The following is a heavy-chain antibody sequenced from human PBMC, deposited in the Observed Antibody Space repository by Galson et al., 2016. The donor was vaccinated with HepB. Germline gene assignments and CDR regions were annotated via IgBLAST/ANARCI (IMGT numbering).Heavy chain of an antibody. D-gene: IGHD3-10*01. CDR1: GGTFSNFA. Sequence: SVKVSCKASGGTFSNFAISWLRQAPGQGLEWMGGIIPLFGATNYAQKFQGRVTITADKSTTTVYMDLGSLRSEDTAVYYCARGGGNTMVRGVVPGLFDPLGQGTLGTVSS. V-gene: IGHV1-69*06. CDR2: IIPLFGAT. J-gene: IGHJ5*02. CDR3: ARGGGNTMVRGVVPGLFDP.